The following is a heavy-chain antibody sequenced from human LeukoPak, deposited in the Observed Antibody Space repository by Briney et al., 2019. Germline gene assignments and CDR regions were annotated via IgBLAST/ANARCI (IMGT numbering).Heavy chain of an antibody. CDR1: RFSLRNFW. D-gene: IGHD6-19*01. CDR3: ARDLSSGRPGDY. Sequence: GGSLRLSCVASRFSLRNFWMIWFRQAPGKGLEWVSYISSSSSTIYYADSVKGRFTISRDNAKNSLYLQMNSLRAEDTAVYYCARDLSSGRPGDYWGQGTLVTVSS. J-gene: IGHJ4*02. V-gene: IGHV3-48*01. CDR2: ISSSSSTI.